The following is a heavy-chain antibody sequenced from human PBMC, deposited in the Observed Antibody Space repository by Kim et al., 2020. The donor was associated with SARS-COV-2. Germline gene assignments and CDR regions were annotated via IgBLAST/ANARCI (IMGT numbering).Heavy chain of an antibody. CDR1: GFTFSSYG. CDR3: AKEHTTYYDFWSGYFFD. V-gene: IGHV3-30*18. CDR2: ISYDGSNK. D-gene: IGHD3-3*01. Sequence: GGSLRLSCAASGFTFSSYGMHWVRQAPGKGLEWVAVISYDGSNKYYTDSVKGRFTISRDNSKNTLYLQMNRLRAEDTAVYYCAKEHTTYYDFWSGYFFD. J-gene: IGHJ4*01.